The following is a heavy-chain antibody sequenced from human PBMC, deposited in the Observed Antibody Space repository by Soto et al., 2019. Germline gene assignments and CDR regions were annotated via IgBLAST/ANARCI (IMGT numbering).Heavy chain of an antibody. D-gene: IGHD6-6*01. CDR1: GYTFTGYY. CDR3: ARFKIAARIHFDS. V-gene: IGHV1-2*02. CDR2: INPNSGGT. J-gene: IGHJ4*02. Sequence: ASVKVSCKASGYTFTGYYMHWVRQAPGQGLEWMGWINPNSGGTNYAQKFQGRVTMTRDTSISTAYMELSRLRSDDTAVYYCARFKIAARIHFDSWGQGTLVTVSS.